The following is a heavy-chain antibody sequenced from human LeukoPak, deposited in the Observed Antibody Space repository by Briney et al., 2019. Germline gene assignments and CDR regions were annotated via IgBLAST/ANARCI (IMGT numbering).Heavy chain of an antibody. V-gene: IGHV3-30*04. J-gene: IGHJ4*02. CDR2: IANDGRFT. CDR3: ARDARTVGITMIAVGFDY. D-gene: IGHD3-22*01. Sequence: GGSLRLSCAASGFTFGSHPMNWVRQAPGKGLEWVAVIANDGRFTHYADSVKGRFTISRDNSKNTLYLQMNSLRAEDTAVYYCARDARTVGITMIAVGFDYWGQGTLVTVSS. CDR1: GFTFGSHP.